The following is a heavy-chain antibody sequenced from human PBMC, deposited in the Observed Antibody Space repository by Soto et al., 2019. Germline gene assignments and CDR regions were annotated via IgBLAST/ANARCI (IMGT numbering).Heavy chain of an antibody. V-gene: IGHV3-48*02. Sequence: EVQLVESGGGLVQPGGSLRLSCAASGFTISGNARNWVRQAPGRGVERVSYISSSSTNILYADSVRGRFTISRENDKNSLYLQMNSLRDEDTAVYRCARDLSWGSKWYYYMDVWGKGTTVTVSS. CDR1: GFTISGNA. D-gene: IGHD3-16*01. J-gene: IGHJ6*03. CDR2: ISSSSTNI. CDR3: ARDLSWGSKWYYYMDV.